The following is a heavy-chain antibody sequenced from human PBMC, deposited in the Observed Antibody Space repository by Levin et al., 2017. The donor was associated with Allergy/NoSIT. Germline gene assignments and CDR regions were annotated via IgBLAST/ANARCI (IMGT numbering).Heavy chain of an antibody. J-gene: IGHJ6*02. CDR3: ARGLFPHRADYYGMDV. CDR2: MNPNSGNT. Sequence: ASVKVSCKASGYTFTSYDINWVRQATGQGLEWMGWMNPNSGNTGYAQKFQGRVTMTRNTSISTAYMELSSLRSEDTAVYYCARGLFPHRADYYGMDVWGQGTTVTVSS. V-gene: IGHV1-8*01. CDR1: GYTFTSYD. D-gene: IGHD2/OR15-2a*01.